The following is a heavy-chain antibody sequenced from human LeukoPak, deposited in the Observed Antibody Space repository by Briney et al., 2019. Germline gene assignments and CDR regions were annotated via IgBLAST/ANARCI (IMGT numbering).Heavy chain of an antibody. J-gene: IGHJ4*02. V-gene: IGHV4-39*01. CDR1: GGSISSSSYY. CDR3: ARRQAVAGNFDY. Sequence: SETLSLTCTVSGGSISSSSYYWGWIRQPPGKGLEWIGSIYYSGSTYYNPSLKSRVTISVDTSKNQFSLKLSSVTAADTAVYHCARRQAVAGNFDYWGQGTLVTVSS. D-gene: IGHD6-19*01. CDR2: IYYSGST.